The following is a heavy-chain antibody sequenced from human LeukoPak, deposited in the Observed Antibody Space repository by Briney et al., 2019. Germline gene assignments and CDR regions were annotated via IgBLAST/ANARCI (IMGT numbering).Heavy chain of an antibody. D-gene: IGHD6-19*01. Sequence: PGRSLRLSCAATGFTFDDYAMRWVRQAPGKGLEWVSGISWNSGSIGYADSVKGRFTISRDNAKNSLYLQMNSLRAEDTALYYCAKAFRVAVPGQDAFDIWGQGTMVTVSS. CDR3: AKAFRVAVPGQDAFDI. J-gene: IGHJ3*02. CDR1: GFTFDDYA. V-gene: IGHV3-9*01. CDR2: ISWNSGSI.